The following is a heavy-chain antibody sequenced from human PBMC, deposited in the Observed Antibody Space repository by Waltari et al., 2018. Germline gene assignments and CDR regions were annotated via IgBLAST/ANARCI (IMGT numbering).Heavy chain of an antibody. Sequence: EVQLVESGGGLVQPGGSLRLSCAASGFTFSRYSRQWVAQAPGKGLVWVSHINSDGSSTRYADSVKGRFTISRDNAKNTLYLQMDSLRAEDTAVYYCARDSGMSTLFDRYNSFDPWGRGTLVTVSS. CDR2: INSDGSST. V-gene: IGHV3-74*01. D-gene: IGHD3-9*01. J-gene: IGHJ5*02. CDR3: ARDSGMSTLFDRYNSFDP. CDR1: GFTFSRYS.